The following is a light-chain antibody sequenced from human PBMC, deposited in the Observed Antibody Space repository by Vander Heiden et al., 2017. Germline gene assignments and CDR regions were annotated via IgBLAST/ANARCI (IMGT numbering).Light chain of an antibody. J-gene: IGKJ1*01. CDR2: AAS. CDR1: QGIRSE. Sequence: AIQMTHSPASLSASVGDRVTITCRASQGIRSELGWYQQKPGKAPKLLIYAASSLQSGVPSRFSGSGSGTDFTLTISSLQPEDFATYYCRQDDNYPRTFGQGTKVEIK. CDR3: RQDDNYPRT. V-gene: IGKV1-6*01.